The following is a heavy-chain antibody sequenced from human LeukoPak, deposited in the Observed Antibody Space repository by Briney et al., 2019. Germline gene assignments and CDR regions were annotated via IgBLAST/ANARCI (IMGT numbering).Heavy chain of an antibody. J-gene: IGHJ5*02. V-gene: IGHV1-8*01. CDR1: GYTFTSYD. Sequence: TSVKVSCKASGYTFTSYDINWVRQATGQGLEWMGGMNPNSGNTGYAQKFQGRVTMTRNTSISTAYMELSSLGSEDTAVYYCARGEGVAGTHNWFDPWGQGTLVTVSS. CDR2: MNPNSGNT. CDR3: ARGEGVAGTHNWFDP. D-gene: IGHD6-19*01.